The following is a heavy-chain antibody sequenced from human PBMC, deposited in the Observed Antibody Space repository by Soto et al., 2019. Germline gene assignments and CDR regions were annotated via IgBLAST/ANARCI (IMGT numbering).Heavy chain of an antibody. V-gene: IGHV1-3*01. CDR3: ARDLGGWTDY. CDR1: GYTFTSYA. D-gene: IGHD6-19*01. CDR2: INAGNGNT. Sequence: QVQLVQSGAEVKKPGASVKVSCKASGYTFTSYAMQWVRQAPGQRLEWMGWINAGNGNTKYSQKFQARVTITRDTSASTAYIELSSLRSEDTAVYYCARDLGGWTDYWGQGTLVTVSS. J-gene: IGHJ4*02.